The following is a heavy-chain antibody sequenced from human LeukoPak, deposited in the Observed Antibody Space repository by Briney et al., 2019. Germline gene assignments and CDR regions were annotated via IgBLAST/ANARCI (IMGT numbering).Heavy chain of an antibody. CDR2: ISGSGGST. Sequence: GGSLRLSCAASGFTFSSYAMSWVRQAPGKGPEWVSAISGSGGSTYYADSVKGRFTISRDNSKNTLYLQMNSLRAEDTAIYYCAKTAHYYDSSGYYYFDYWGQGTLVTVSS. CDR1: GFTFSSYA. V-gene: IGHV3-23*01. J-gene: IGHJ4*02. CDR3: AKTAHYYDSSGYYYFDY. D-gene: IGHD3-22*01.